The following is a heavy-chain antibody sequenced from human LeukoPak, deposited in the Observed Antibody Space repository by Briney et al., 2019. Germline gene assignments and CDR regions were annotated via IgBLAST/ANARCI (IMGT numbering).Heavy chain of an antibody. CDR1: GGSFSGYY. CDR3: ARSPYDYVWGSYRYFWFDP. J-gene: IGHJ5*02. D-gene: IGHD3-16*02. CDR2: ISHSGST. Sequence: SETLSLTCAVYGGSFSGYYWSWIRQPPGKGLEWIGEISHSGSTNYSPSLKSRVTISVDTSENQFSLKLSSVTAADTAVYYCARSPYDYVWGSYRYFWFDPWGQGTLVTVSS. V-gene: IGHV4-34*01.